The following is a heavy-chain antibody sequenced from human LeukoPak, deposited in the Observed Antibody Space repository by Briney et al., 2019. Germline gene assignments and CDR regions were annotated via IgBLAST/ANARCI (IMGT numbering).Heavy chain of an antibody. J-gene: IGHJ4*02. Sequence: PGRSLRLSCAASGFTFSSYGMHWVCQAPGKGLEWVAVIWDDGSNKYYADSVKGRYTISRDNSKNTLYLQMNSLRAEDTAVYYCAKGSPYCSGGSCYSPSDYWGQGTLVTVFS. D-gene: IGHD2-15*01. CDR1: GFTFSSYG. V-gene: IGHV3-33*06. CDR2: IWDDGSNK. CDR3: AKGSPYCSGGSCYSPSDY.